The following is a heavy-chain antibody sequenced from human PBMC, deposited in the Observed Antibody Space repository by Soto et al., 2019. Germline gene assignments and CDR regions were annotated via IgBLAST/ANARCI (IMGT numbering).Heavy chain of an antibody. J-gene: IGHJ1*01. D-gene: IGHD6-13*01. V-gene: IGHV3-9*01. CDR2: INWNSATI. CDR3: AKDAVSSWFEGIQV. CDR1: GFTFNDYA. Sequence: EVQLLESGGGLVQPGRSLRLSCEASGFTFNDYAMHWVRQAPGKGLEWVSGINWNSATIAYADSVKGRFIISRDNAKNSLNLQMNSLKVEDTALYYCAKDAVSSWFEGIQVWGHGTLVTVSS.